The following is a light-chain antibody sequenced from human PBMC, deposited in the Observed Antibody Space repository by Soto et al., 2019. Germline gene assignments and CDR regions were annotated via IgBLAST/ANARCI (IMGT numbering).Light chain of an antibody. CDR2: VVT. CDR1: SSDVGAFNY. J-gene: IGLJ1*01. CDR3: SSYTTRNTEV. V-gene: IGLV2-14*03. Sequence: QSALTQPASVSGSPGQSISISCIGTSSDVGAFNYVSWYQHHPRKAPQPIIYVVTSRPSGVSNRFSASKSGNTASLTISGLQAEDEADYYCSSYTTRNTEVFGTGTKVTVL.